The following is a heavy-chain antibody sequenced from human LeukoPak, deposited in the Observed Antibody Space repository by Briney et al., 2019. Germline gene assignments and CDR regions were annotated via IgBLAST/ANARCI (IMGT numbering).Heavy chain of an antibody. Sequence: ASVNVSCKASGYTFTGYYMHWVRQAPGQGLEWMGWINPNSGGTNYAQKFQGRVTMTRDTSVSTAYMELSRLRSDDTAVYYCAREVILWFGEPYYFDYWGQGTLVTVSS. CDR2: INPNSGGT. D-gene: IGHD3-10*01. V-gene: IGHV1-2*02. CDR3: AREVILWFGEPYYFDY. J-gene: IGHJ4*02. CDR1: GYTFTGYY.